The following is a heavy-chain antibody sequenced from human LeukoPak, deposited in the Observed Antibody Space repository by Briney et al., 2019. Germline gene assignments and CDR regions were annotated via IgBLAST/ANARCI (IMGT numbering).Heavy chain of an antibody. J-gene: IGHJ6*02. V-gene: IGHV3-64*01. CDR1: GFTFSTYS. CDR3: ARDDYSASGSYYGMDV. CDR2: TSKNGGTT. D-gene: IGHD3-10*01. Sequence: GSLRPSCAASGFTFSTYSMHWVRQAPGKGLEYVSTTSKNGGTTYYANSVKGRFTCSRDNSKNTLYLQMGSLRAEDMAVYYCARDDYSASGSYYGMDVWGQGTTVTVSS.